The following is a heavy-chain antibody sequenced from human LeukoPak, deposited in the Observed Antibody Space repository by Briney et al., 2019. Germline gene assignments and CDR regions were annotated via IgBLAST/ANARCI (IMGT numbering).Heavy chain of an antibody. J-gene: IGHJ5*02. CDR2: IYYSGST. D-gene: IGHD3-22*01. V-gene: IGHV4-59*01. CDR1: VGSLSSYY. CDR3: ARGSYYYDSSGYSNWFDP. Sequence: SETLSLTCTVSVGSLSSYYSSWIRQPPGKGREWIGYIYYSGSTNYNPSLKSRVTISVDASKNQFSLKLSSVTAADMAVYYCARGSYYYDSSGYSNWFDPWGQGTLVTVSS.